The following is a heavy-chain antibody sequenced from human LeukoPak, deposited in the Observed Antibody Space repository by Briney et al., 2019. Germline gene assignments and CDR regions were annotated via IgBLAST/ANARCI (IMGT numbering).Heavy chain of an antibody. V-gene: IGHV7-4-1*02. CDR3: ARDIGPYSSSTSCYSRSQQLVPMIGDTDY. J-gene: IGHJ4*02. CDR2: INTNTGNP. D-gene: IGHD2-2*01. CDR1: GYTFTSYP. Sequence: ASVKVSCKASGYTFTSYPMNWVRQAPGQGLEWMGWINTNTGNPTYAQGFTGRFVFSLDTSVSTAYLQISSLKAEDTAVYYCARDIGPYSSSTSCYSRSQQLVPMIGDTDYWGQGTLVTVSS.